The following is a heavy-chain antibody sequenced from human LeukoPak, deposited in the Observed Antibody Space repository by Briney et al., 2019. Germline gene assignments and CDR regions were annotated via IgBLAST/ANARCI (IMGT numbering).Heavy chain of an antibody. J-gene: IGHJ4*02. Sequence: GASVKVSCKASGYTFTGYYMHWVRQAPGQGLEWMGRINPNSGGTNYAQKFQGRVTMTSDTSINTAYMDLSRLRSDDTAVYYCARGRNSVYYFNVVAPSYFDYWGQGTLVTVSS. CDR3: ARGRNSVYYFNVVAPSYFDY. V-gene: IGHV1-2*06. CDR2: INPNSGGT. D-gene: IGHD3-22*01. CDR1: GYTFTGYY.